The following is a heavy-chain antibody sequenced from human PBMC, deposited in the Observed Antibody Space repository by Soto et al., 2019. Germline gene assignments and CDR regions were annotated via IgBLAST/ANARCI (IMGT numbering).Heavy chain of an antibody. Sequence: QVQLVESGGGVVQPGRSLRLSCAASGFTFSSYAMHWVRQAPGKGLEWVAVISYDGSNKYYADSVKGRFTISRDNSKNTLYLQMNSLRAEDTAVYYCARDGAAEAGMDAWGQGTTVTVSS. J-gene: IGHJ6*02. CDR1: GFTFSSYA. D-gene: IGHD6-13*01. V-gene: IGHV3-30-3*01. CDR2: ISYDGSNK. CDR3: ARDGAAEAGMDA.